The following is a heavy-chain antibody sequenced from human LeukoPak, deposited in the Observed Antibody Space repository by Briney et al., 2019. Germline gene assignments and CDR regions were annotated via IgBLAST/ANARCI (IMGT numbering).Heavy chain of an antibody. CDR1: GFTFSSYA. CDR2: ISGSGGST. CDR3: AKPELLWFGQSYFDY. D-gene: IGHD3-10*01. J-gene: IGHJ4*02. Sequence: QSGGSLRLSCAASGFTFSSYAMSWVRQAPGKGLEWVSAISGSGGSTYYADSVKGRFTISRDNSKNTLYLQMNSLRAEDTAVYYCAKPELLWFGQSYFDYWGQGTLVTVSS. V-gene: IGHV3-23*01.